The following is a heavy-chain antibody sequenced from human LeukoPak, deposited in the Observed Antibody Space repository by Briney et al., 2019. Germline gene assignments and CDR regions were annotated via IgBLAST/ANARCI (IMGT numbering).Heavy chain of an antibody. CDR3: ARTYGDYVDWFDP. V-gene: IGHV4-30-2*01. Sequence: PSQTLSLTCAVSGGSISSGNFSWSWIRQPPGKGLEWIGYIYHSGSTYYNPSLKSRVTISVDRSKNQFSLKVSSVTAADTAVYYCARTYGDYVDWFDPWGQGTLVTVSS. D-gene: IGHD4-17*01. CDR1: GGSISSGNFS. J-gene: IGHJ5*02. CDR2: IYHSGST.